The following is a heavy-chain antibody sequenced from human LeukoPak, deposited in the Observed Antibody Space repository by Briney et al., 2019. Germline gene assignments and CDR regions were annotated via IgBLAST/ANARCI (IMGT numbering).Heavy chain of an antibody. CDR2: ISASGGST. CDR1: GFTFSSYA. J-gene: IGHJ4*02. V-gene: IGHV3-23*01. Sequence: VGSLRLSCAASGFTFSSYAMSWVRQAPGKGLEWVSAISASGGSTYYADSVKGRFTISRDNSKNTLYLQMNSLRAEDTAVYYCARDRGHFDWLFYYWGQGTLVTVSS. D-gene: IGHD3-9*01. CDR3: ARDRGHFDWLFYY.